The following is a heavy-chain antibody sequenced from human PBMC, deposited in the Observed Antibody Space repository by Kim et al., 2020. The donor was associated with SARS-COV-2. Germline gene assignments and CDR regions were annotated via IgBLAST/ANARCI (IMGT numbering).Heavy chain of an antibody. Sequence: GGSLRLSCAASGFTFSSYAMSWVRQAPGKGLEWVSAISGSGGSTYYADSVKGRFTISRDNSKNTLYLQMNSLRAEDTAVYYCAKDGAGYCSGGSCNWFDPWGQGTLVTVSS. CDR3: AKDGAGYCSGGSCNWFDP. CDR1: GFTFSSYA. CDR2: ISGSGGST. D-gene: IGHD2-15*01. V-gene: IGHV3-23*01. J-gene: IGHJ5*02.